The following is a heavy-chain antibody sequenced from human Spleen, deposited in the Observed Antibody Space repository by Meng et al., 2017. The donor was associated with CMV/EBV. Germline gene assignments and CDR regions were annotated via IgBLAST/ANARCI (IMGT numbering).Heavy chain of an antibody. J-gene: IGHJ4*02. CDR2: IIPIFGTA. D-gene: IGHD2-2*02. CDR3: AKGPCSSTSWYMGNPYYFDY. Sequence: SVKVSCKASGGTFSSYAISWVRQAPGQGLEWMGGIIPIFGTANYAQKFQGRVTITTDESTSTAYMEMSSLRSEDTAVYYCAKGPCSSTSWYMGNPYYFDYWGQGTLVTVS. CDR1: GGTFSSYA. V-gene: IGHV1-69*05.